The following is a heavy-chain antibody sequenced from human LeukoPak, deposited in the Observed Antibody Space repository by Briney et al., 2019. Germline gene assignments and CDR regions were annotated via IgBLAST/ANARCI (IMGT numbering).Heavy chain of an antibody. D-gene: IGHD2-8*01. J-gene: IGHJ5*02. CDR2: IYYSGST. CDR3: AREYEAWFDP. Sequence: PSETLSLTCTVSGGSISSYYWSWIRQPPGKGLEWIGYIYYSGSTNYNPSLKSRVTISVDTSKDQFSLKLSSVTAADTAVYYCAREYEAWFDPWGQGTLVTVSS. CDR1: GGSISSYY. V-gene: IGHV4-59*01.